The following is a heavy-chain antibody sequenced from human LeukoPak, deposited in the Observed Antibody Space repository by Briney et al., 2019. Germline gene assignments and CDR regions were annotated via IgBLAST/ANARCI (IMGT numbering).Heavy chain of an antibody. Sequence: GGSLRLSCAASGFTFSSYWMSWVRQAPGRGLEWVANIKQDGSEKYYVDSVKGRFTISRDNAKNSLYLQMNSLRAEDTAVYYCARDQGPYGDYYFDYWGQGTLVTVSS. V-gene: IGHV3-7*01. CDR1: GFTFSSYW. CDR3: ARDQGPYGDYYFDY. CDR2: IKQDGSEK. J-gene: IGHJ4*02. D-gene: IGHD4-17*01.